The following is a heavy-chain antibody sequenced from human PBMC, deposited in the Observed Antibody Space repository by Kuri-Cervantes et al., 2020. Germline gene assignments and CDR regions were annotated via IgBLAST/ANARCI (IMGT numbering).Heavy chain of an antibody. D-gene: IGHD4-17*01. CDR2: ISWNSGSI. CDR1: GFTFDDYA. CDR3: ARSPNDYGDYYYYYGMDV. V-gene: IGHV3-9*01. Sequence: GGSLRLSCAASGFTFDDYAMHWVRQAPGKGLEWVSGISWNSGSIGYADPVKGRFTISRDNAKNSLYLQMNSLRDEDTAVYYCARSPNDYGDYYYYYGMDVWGQGTTVTVSS. J-gene: IGHJ6*02.